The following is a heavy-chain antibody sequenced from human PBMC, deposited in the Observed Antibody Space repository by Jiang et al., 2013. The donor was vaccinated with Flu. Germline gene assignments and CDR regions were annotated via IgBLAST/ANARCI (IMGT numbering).Heavy chain of an antibody. Sequence: KKPGASVKVSCKASGYTFTSYGISWVRQAPGQGLEWMGWISAYNGNTNYAQKLQGRVTMTTDTSTSTAYMELRSLRSDDTAVYYCARAPTIFGVVTPYYFDYWGQGTLVTVSS. D-gene: IGHD3-3*01. J-gene: IGHJ4*02. CDR3: ARAPTIFGVVTPYYFDY. CDR1: GYTFTSYG. CDR2: ISAYNGNT. V-gene: IGHV1-18*01.